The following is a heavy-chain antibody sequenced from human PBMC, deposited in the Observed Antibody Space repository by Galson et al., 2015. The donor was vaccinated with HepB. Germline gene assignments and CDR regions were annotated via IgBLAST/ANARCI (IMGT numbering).Heavy chain of an antibody. CDR2: IIPLFGSA. D-gene: IGHD3-22*01. CDR1: GVTFSSYG. V-gene: IGHV1-69*13. Sequence: SVKVSCKASGVTFSSYGISWLRQAPGQGLEWMGGIIPLFGSANYAQKLQGRIRSTADESTSTTYMELSSLKSGDTALYYCARQYDSSGYYAYWGQGTLVTVSS. J-gene: IGHJ4*02. CDR3: ARQYDSSGYYAY.